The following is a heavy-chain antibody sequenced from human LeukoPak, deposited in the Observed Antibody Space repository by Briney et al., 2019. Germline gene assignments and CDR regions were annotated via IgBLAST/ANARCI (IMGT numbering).Heavy chain of an antibody. D-gene: IGHD4-17*01. V-gene: IGHV3-9*01. J-gene: IGHJ3*02. Sequence: GGSLRLSCAASGFTFDDYAMHWVGQAPGKGLGWVSGISWNSGRVGYADSVKGRFTISRDNAKNSLYLQMNSLRAEDTALYYCARGGTVKGAFDIWGQGTMVTVSS. CDR1: GFTFDDYA. CDR2: ISWNSGRV. CDR3: ARGGTVKGAFDI.